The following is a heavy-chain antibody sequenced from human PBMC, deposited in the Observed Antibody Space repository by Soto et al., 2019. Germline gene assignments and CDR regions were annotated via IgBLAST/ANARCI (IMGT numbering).Heavy chain of an antibody. V-gene: IGHV3-23*01. D-gene: IGHD5-12*01. CDR1: GFTFSSYA. CDR3: AKGNSCYDLRYYYYMDV. Sequence: GGSLRLSCAASGFTFSSYAMSWVRQAPGRGLEWVSAISGSGGSTYYADSVKGRFTISRDNSKNTLYLQMNSLRAEDTAVYYCAKGNSCYDLRYYYYMDVWGKGTTVPVSS. CDR2: ISGSGGST. J-gene: IGHJ6*03.